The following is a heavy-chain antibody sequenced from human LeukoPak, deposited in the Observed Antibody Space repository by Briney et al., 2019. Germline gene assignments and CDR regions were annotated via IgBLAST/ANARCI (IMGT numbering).Heavy chain of an antibody. CDR1: GFTFSDYY. J-gene: IGHJ4*02. V-gene: IGHV3-11*01. D-gene: IGHD4-11*01. Sequence: GGSLRLYCAASGFTFSDYYMSCIRQAPGKGLEWVSYISSSGSTIYYADSVKGRFTISRDNAKNSLYLQMNSLRAEDTAVYYCARDHSTVTKPADYWGQGTLVTVSS. CDR3: ARDHSTVTKPADY. CDR2: ISSSGSTI.